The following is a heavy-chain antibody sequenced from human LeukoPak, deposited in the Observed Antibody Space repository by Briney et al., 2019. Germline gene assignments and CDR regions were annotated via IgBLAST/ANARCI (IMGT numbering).Heavy chain of an antibody. CDR3: ARGITMVRGVIILNYYFDY. Sequence: ASVKVSCKASGYTFTSYGISWVRQAPGQGLEWMGWISAYNGNTNYAQKLQGRVTMTTDTSTSTAYMELRSLRSDDTAVYYCARGITMVRGVIILNYYFDYWGQGTLVTVSS. CDR1: GYTFTSYG. CDR2: ISAYNGNT. V-gene: IGHV1-18*01. D-gene: IGHD3-10*01. J-gene: IGHJ4*02.